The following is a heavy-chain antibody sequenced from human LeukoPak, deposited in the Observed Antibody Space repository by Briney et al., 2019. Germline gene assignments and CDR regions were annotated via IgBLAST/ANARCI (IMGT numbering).Heavy chain of an antibody. CDR3: TTSMIVVDDAFDI. Sequence: GGSLRLSWVAAGFTFSKAWMSWVRQAPGKGLEWVGRIKSKTDGGTTDYAAPVKGRFTISRDDSKNTLYLQMNSLKTEDTAVYYCTTSMIVVDDAFDIWGQGTMVTVSS. V-gene: IGHV3-15*01. CDR2: IKSKTDGGTT. J-gene: IGHJ3*02. CDR1: GFTFSKAW. D-gene: IGHD3-22*01.